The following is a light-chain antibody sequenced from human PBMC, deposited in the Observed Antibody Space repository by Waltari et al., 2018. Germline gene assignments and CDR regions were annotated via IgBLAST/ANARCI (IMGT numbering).Light chain of an antibody. CDR3: QQRSDWPPSIT. CDR2: DAS. Sequence: EVVLTQSPVTLSLSPGERATLSRRASQSVGKFLAWYQKKPGQAPRLLIYDASNRATGIPVTFSGSGSGTYFTLTISSVQPEDFALYVCQQRSDWPPSITFGQGTRLEI. V-gene: IGKV3-11*01. J-gene: IGKJ5*01. CDR1: QSVGKF.